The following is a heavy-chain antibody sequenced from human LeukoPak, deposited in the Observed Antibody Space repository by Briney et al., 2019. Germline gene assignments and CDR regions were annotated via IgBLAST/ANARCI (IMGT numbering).Heavy chain of an antibody. CDR2: IYYHENT. Sequence: SETLSLTCTVSGGSISSSSDYWGWIRQAPGKGLEWIGSIYYHENTYYNSSLKSRVTISVDTSKNQFSLKLNSVTAADTAVYYCARHDPTYYYGSEPEGGDYWGQGTLVTVSS. CDR3: ARHDPTYYYGSEPEGGDY. D-gene: IGHD3-10*01. CDR1: GGSISSSSDY. V-gene: IGHV4-39*01. J-gene: IGHJ4*02.